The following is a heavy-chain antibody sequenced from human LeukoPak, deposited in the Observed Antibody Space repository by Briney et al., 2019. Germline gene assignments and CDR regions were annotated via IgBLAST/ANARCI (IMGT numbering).Heavy chain of an antibody. Sequence: SETLSLTCTVSGGSISSSSYYWGWIRQPPGKGLEWIGTIYYSGTTYYNPSLKSRVTISVDTSKNQFSLKLSSVTAADTAMYYCARDLRGDYGGNYYWGQGTLVTVSS. V-gene: IGHV4-39*07. CDR1: GGSISSSSYY. CDR2: IYYSGTT. D-gene: IGHD4-23*01. CDR3: ARDLRGDYGGNYY. J-gene: IGHJ4*02.